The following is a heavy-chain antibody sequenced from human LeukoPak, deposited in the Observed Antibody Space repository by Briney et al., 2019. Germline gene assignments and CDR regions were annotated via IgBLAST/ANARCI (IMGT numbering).Heavy chain of an antibody. CDR3: VSSDDTSGYFLY. Sequence: GASVKVSCKTSGYTFTNYPINWVRQAPGQGLEWMGWVNTNTGNPTYAQGLTGRFVFSSDTSVSTAYLQISSLKPEDSAVYYCVSSDDTSGYFLYWGQGTLVTVSS. CDR2: VNTNTGNP. CDR1: GYTFTNYP. D-gene: IGHD3-22*01. V-gene: IGHV7-4-1*02. J-gene: IGHJ4*02.